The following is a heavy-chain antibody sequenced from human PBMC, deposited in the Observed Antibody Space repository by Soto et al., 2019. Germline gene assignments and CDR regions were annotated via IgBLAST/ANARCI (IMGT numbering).Heavy chain of an antibody. J-gene: IGHJ6*02. D-gene: IGHD3-3*01. CDR1: GYSFTSYW. V-gene: IGHV5-10-1*01. Sequence: XESLKISWKCSGYSFTSYWISWVLQMPGKGLEWMGRIDPSDSYTNYSPSFQGHVTISADKSISTAYLQWSSLKASDTAMYYCVSDFWSGYNYYYYGMDVWGQGTTVTVSS. CDR3: VSDFWSGYNYYYYGMDV. CDR2: IDPSDSYT.